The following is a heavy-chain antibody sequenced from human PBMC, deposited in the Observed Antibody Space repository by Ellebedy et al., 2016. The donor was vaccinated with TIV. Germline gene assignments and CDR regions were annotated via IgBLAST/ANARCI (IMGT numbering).Heavy chain of an antibody. J-gene: IGHJ4*02. CDR2: ISSSSSTM. CDR3: ARGTGYTAYGGHCDY. Sequence: PGGSLRLSCAASGFSFTSYEMNWVRQAPGKGLEWVSYISSSSSTMFYVDSVKGRFTITRDKAKNSLYLQMDSLRAEDTAAYYCARGTGYTAYGGHCDYWGQGTLVTVSS. V-gene: IGHV3-48*03. CDR1: GFSFTSYE. D-gene: IGHD5-12*01.